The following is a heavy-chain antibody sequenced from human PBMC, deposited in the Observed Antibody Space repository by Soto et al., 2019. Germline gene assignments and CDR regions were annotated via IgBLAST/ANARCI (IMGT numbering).Heavy chain of an antibody. J-gene: IGHJ6*02. Sequence: QVQLVQSGAEVKKPGASVKVSCKASGYTFTSYDINWVRQATGQGLEWMGWMNPNSGNTGYAQKFQGRVTMTRNTSISTAYMELSSPRSEDTAVYYCARGAVAGPNYYYYGMDVWGQGTTVTVSS. CDR1: GYTFTSYD. V-gene: IGHV1-8*01. CDR3: ARGAVAGPNYYYYGMDV. D-gene: IGHD6-19*01. CDR2: MNPNSGNT.